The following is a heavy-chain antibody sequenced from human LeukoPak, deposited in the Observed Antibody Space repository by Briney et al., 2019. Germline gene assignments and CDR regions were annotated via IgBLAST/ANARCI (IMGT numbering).Heavy chain of an antibody. J-gene: IGHJ2*01. CDR2: INPNSGDT. CDR3: ARDSGFYGSGTYSLGYWYFHP. D-gene: IGHD3-10*01. V-gene: IGHV1-2*02. Sequence: ASVKVSFKASGYTLTGYYMHWMRQAPGQGLEWMGWINPNSGDTHYAQNFQGRVTLTRDTSIDTAYMELSSLRSDDTAVYYCARDSGFYGSGTYSLGYWYFHPWGRGTLVTVSS. CDR1: GYTLTGYY.